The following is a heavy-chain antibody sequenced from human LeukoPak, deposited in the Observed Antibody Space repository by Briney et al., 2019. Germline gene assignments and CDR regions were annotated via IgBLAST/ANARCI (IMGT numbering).Heavy chain of an antibody. D-gene: IGHD5-12*01. CDR3: ARVGGYDWESFYDY. J-gene: IGHJ4*02. Sequence: PGGSLRLSCAASGFTLSTYAMSWVRQTPGKGLEWIGYIYYSGSTNYNPSLKSRVTISVDTSKNQFSLKLSSVTAADTAMYYCARVGGYDWESFYDYWGQGSLVTVSS. CDR1: GFTLSTYA. V-gene: IGHV4-59*01. CDR2: IYYSGST.